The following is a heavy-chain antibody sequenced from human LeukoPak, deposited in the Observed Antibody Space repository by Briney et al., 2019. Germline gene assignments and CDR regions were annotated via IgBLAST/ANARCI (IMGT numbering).Heavy chain of an antibody. D-gene: IGHD4-17*01. CDR2: IYTSGST. CDR3: ASEVYVDYGDYYYYGMDV. CDR1: GGSISSGSYY. Sequence: PSETLSLTCTVSGGSISSGSYYWSWIRQPAGKGLEWIGRIYTSGSTNYNPSLKSRVTISVDTSKNQFSLKLSSVTAEDTAVYYCASEVYVDYGDYYYYGMDVWGQETTVTVSS. J-gene: IGHJ6*02. V-gene: IGHV4-61*02.